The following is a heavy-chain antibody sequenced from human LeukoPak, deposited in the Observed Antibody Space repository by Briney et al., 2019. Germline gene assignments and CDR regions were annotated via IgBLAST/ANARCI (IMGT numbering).Heavy chain of an antibody. D-gene: IGHD2-2*02. V-gene: IGHV1-69*13. Sequence: GASVKVSCTASGGTFSSHAISWVRQAPGQGLEWMGGIIPIFGTANYAQKFQGRVTITADESTSTAYMELSSLRSEDTAVYYCARDCSSTSCYTNYWGQGTLVTVSS. CDR2: IIPIFGTA. J-gene: IGHJ4*02. CDR3: ARDCSSTSCYTNY. CDR1: GGTFSSHA.